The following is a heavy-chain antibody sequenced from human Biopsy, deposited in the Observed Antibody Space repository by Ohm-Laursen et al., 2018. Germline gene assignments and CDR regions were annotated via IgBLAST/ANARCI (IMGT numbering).Heavy chain of an antibody. CDR1: GGYISHYY. V-gene: IGHV4-4*07. Sequence: TLSLTCTVSGGYISHYYWTWIRQPAGQGLEWIGRIYITGENDYNPSLKSRVTMSVDSSKKKFTLKLKSVTAADTAIYYCARAPPLIRGVVESWFDPWGQGILVTVSS. CDR2: IYITGEN. D-gene: IGHD3-10*01. CDR3: ARAPPLIRGVVESWFDP. J-gene: IGHJ5*02.